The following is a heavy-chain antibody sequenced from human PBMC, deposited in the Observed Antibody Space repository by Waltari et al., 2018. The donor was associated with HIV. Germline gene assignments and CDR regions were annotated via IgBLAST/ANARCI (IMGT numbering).Heavy chain of an antibody. J-gene: IGHJ3*01. CDR2: SGRSRTTR. CDR1: GFTFSQFS. D-gene: IGHD4-17*01. Sequence: EVQLVESGGGLVQPGGSLRLSCAASGFTFSQFSMNWVRQAPVKGLVWILYSGRSRTTRYDADYVKGRFTISGDNAKNSLHLQMSSLRDADTAVYYCARIHDYGGNPWDGFGLWGQGTMVTVSS. CDR3: ARIHDYGGNPWDGFGL. V-gene: IGHV3-48*02.